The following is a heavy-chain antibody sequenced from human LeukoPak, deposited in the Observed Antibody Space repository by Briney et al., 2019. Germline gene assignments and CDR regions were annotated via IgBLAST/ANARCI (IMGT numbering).Heavy chain of an antibody. Sequence: GASAKVSCKASGYTFTSYFMHWVRQAPGQGLEWMGVVNPSSGSTTYSQKFQGRVTMTRDTSTSTVYMDLGSLRSDDTAVYYCARAVGPRGGNWFDPWGQGTLVTVSS. CDR2: VNPSSGST. CDR1: GYTFTSYF. D-gene: IGHD1-26*01. V-gene: IGHV1-46*01. J-gene: IGHJ5*02. CDR3: ARAVGPRGGNWFDP.